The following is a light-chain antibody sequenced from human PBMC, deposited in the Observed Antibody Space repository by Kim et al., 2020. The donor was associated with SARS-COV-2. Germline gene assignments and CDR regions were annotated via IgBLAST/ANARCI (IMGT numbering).Light chain of an antibody. Sequence: VECGKTDRITCQGDSLRTYFATWYQQKPGQAPLLVIFGKNSRPSGIPDRFSGSTSGNTASLTITGAQAEDEADYYCNSRDTSDHVVFGGGTKVTVL. CDR2: GKN. V-gene: IGLV3-19*01. J-gene: IGLJ6*01. CDR3: NSRDTSDHVV. CDR1: SLRTYF.